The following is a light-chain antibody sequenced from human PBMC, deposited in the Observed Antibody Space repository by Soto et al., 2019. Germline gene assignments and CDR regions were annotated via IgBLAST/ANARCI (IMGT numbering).Light chain of an antibody. CDR2: DAS. CDR1: QSVGTF. CDR3: HKRQSWPRT. J-gene: IGKJ1*01. Sequence: EIVLTQSPATLSLSPVESATLSCRASQSVGTFLAWYQHKPGQAPRLLILDASTRATGVPPRFSGSKSGTDFTLTISRLEPEDFAVYYCHKRQSWPRTFGQGTKVDIK. V-gene: IGKV3-11*01.